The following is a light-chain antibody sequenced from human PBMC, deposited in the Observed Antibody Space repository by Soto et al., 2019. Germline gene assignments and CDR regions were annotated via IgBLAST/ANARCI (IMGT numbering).Light chain of an antibody. CDR2: EVS. V-gene: IGLV2-14*01. Sequence: QSALTQPASVSGSPGQSITISCTGTSSDVGGYNYVSWYQQHPGKAPKLMIYEVSNRPSGVSNRFSGTKSGNTASLAISGLQAEDEDDYYCRSYTGSSTYVFGTGTKLTVL. CDR3: RSYTGSSTYV. J-gene: IGLJ1*01. CDR1: SSDVGGYNY.